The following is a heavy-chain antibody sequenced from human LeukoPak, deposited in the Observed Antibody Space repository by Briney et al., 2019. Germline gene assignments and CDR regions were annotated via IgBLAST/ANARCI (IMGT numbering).Heavy chain of an antibody. CDR2: ISYDGSNK. D-gene: IGHD3-9*01. Sequence: PGGSLRLSCAASGFTFSSYGMHWVRQAPGKELEWVAVISYDGSNKYYADSVKGRFTISRDNSKNTLYLQMNSLRAEDTAVYYCAKDSDVLRYFDWFDYWGQGTLVTVSS. CDR3: AKDSDVLRYFDWFDY. CDR1: GFTFSSYG. V-gene: IGHV3-30*18. J-gene: IGHJ4*02.